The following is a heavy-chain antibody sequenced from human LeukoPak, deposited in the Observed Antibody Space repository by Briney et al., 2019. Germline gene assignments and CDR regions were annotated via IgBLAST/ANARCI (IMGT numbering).Heavy chain of an antibody. J-gene: IGHJ3*02. CDR2: TYYRSKWYN. D-gene: IGHD6-19*01. CDR1: GDSFSSNSAT. CDR3: ARVKEAFSARDAFDI. Sequence: SQTLSLTCAISGDSFSSNSATWNWIRQSPSRGLEWMGRTYYRSKWYNDYAVSVKSRITINPDTSKNQFSLHLKSVTPEDTAVYYCARVKEAFSARDAFDIWGQGTVVTVSS. V-gene: IGHV6-1*01.